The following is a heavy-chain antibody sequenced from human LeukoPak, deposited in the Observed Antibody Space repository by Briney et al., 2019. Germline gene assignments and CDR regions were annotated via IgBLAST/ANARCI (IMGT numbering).Heavy chain of an antibody. J-gene: IGHJ4*02. CDR2: IYYSGST. Sequence: SETLSLTCTVSGGSISSYYCSWIRKPPAKGLELMGYIYYSGSTNYNPSLKRRVTISIDPSKNQFSLKLSSVTAADTAVYYCARSDYGRVFDYWGQGTLVTVSS. D-gene: IGHD4-17*01. CDR1: GGSISSYY. CDR3: ARSDYGRVFDY. V-gene: IGHV4-59*08.